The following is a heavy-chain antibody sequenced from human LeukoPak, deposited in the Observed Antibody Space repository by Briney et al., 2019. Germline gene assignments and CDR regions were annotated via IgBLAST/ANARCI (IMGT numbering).Heavy chain of an antibody. Sequence: GASVKVSCKASGGTFSSYGISWVRRAPGQGLEWMGWISAYNGNTNYAQKLQGRVTMTTDTSTSTAYMELRSLRSDDTAVYYCARDDNSRGYDYWGQGTLVTVSS. CDR2: ISAYNGNT. J-gene: IGHJ4*02. CDR3: ARDDNSRGYDY. D-gene: IGHD1-20*01. V-gene: IGHV1-18*01. CDR1: GGTFSSYG.